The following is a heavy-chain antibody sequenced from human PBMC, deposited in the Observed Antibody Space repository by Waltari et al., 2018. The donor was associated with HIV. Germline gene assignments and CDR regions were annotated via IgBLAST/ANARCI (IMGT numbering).Heavy chain of an antibody. CDR2: INNSGSI. CDR1: GGSFSTYY. CDR3: ATRGDYGDLPKYFDL. J-gene: IGHJ2*01. Sequence: QVALQQGGAGLLKPSETLSLSCAVSGGSFSTYYWSWSRQPPGKGLEWMGEINNSGSINFKPSLKSRLNISLDASKKQSSLHLTSVTAADTALYYCATRGDYGDLPKYFDLWGRGTLVTVSS. D-gene: IGHD4-17*01. V-gene: IGHV4-34*02.